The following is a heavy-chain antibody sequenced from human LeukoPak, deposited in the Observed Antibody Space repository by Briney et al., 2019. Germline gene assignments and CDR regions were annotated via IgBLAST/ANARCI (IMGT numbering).Heavy chain of an antibody. CDR2: IKQDGSEK. Sequence: GGSLRLSCAASGFTFSSYTMSWVRQAPGKGLEWVANIKQDGSEKYYVDSVKGRFTISRDNAKNSLYLQMNSLRAEDTAVYYCARDGSYGSGKRAGYYYYYGMDVWGQGTTVTVSS. CDR1: GFTFSSYT. CDR3: ARDGSYGSGKRAGYYYYYGMDV. V-gene: IGHV3-7*04. J-gene: IGHJ6*02. D-gene: IGHD3-10*01.